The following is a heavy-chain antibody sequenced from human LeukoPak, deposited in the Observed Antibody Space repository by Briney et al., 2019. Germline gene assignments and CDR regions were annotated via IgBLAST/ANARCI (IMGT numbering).Heavy chain of an antibody. V-gene: IGHV3-7*03. Sequence: GGSLRLSCAASGFTFSSYWMSWVRQAPGKGLEWVANIKHDGSEKYYVDSVKGRFTISRDNSKSTLCLQMNSLRAEDTAVYYCAKQLGYCSDGSCYFPYWGQGTLVTVSS. J-gene: IGHJ4*02. CDR2: IKHDGSEK. D-gene: IGHD2-15*01. CDR1: GFTFSSYW. CDR3: AKQLGYCSDGSCYFPY.